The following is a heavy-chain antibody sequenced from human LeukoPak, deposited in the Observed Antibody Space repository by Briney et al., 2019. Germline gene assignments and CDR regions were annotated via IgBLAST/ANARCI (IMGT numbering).Heavy chain of an antibody. Sequence: GGSLRLSCAVSGFTLSTYAMTWVRQAPGKGLQWVSSISPDGYYIYYADSVKGRFTFSRDNSRNTLNLQMNSLGAEDTAIYYCARQSDVKVPPAAGSFDIWGLGTMVTVSS. CDR2: ISPDGYYI. CDR1: GFTLSTYA. J-gene: IGHJ3*02. V-gene: IGHV3-23*01. CDR3: ARQSDVKVPPAAGSFDI. D-gene: IGHD3-16*01.